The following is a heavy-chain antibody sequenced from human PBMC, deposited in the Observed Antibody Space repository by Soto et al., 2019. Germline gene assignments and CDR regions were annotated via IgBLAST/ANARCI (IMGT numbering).Heavy chain of an antibody. D-gene: IGHD2-15*01. J-gene: IGHJ4*02. Sequence: GASVKVSCKASGYTFTSYDINWVRQATGQGLEWMGWMNPNSGNTGYAQKFQGRVTMTRNTSISTAYMELSSLRSEYTAVYYCARVSMEKGSFDYWGQGTLVTVSS. V-gene: IGHV1-8*01. CDR3: ARVSMEKGSFDY. CDR2: MNPNSGNT. CDR1: GYTFTSYD.